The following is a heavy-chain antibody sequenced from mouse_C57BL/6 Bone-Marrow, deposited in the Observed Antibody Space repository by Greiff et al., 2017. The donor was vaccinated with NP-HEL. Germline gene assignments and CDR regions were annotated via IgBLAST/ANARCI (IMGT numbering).Heavy chain of an antibody. CDR3: ARWGYGSSPYYFDY. Sequence: QVQLQQPGAELVKPGASVKMSCKASGYTFTSYWITWVKQRPGQGLEWIGDIYPGSGSTNYNEKFKSKATLTVDTSSSTAYMQLSSLTSEDSAVYDCARWGYGSSPYYFDYWGQGTTLTVSS. CDR1: GYTFTSYW. CDR2: IYPGSGST. J-gene: IGHJ2*01. V-gene: IGHV1-55*01. D-gene: IGHD1-1*01.